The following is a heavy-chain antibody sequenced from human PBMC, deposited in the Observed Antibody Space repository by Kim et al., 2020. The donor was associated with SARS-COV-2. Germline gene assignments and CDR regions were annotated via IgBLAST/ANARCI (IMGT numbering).Heavy chain of an antibody. CDR2: ISYDGSNK. V-gene: IGHV3-30*04. D-gene: IGHD1-26*01. CDR3: ARVRSGSYLGYFDY. J-gene: IGHJ4*02. CDR1: GFTFSSYA. Sequence: GGSLRLSCAASGFTFSSYAMHWVRQAQGKGLEWVAVISYDGSNKYYADSVKGRFTISRDNSKNTLYLQMNSLRAEDTAVYYCARVRSGSYLGYFDYWGQGTLVTVSS.